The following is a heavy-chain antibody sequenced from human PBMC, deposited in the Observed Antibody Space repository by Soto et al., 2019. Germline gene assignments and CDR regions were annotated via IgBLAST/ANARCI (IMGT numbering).Heavy chain of an antibody. CDR1: GFTFSVYA. V-gene: IGHV3-23*01. Sequence: EVQLLESGGGFVQPGGSLRLSCAATGFTFSVYAMTWVRQAPGKGLEWVSAVTANGGSTYSADSVKGRFTISRDNSKNTLFLQMNSLRAEDTAVYYCASLGVGDWANYYYYYGMTSGAKGPRSPSP. CDR2: VTANGGST. J-gene: IGHJ6*02. CDR3: ASLGVGDWANYYYYYGMTS. D-gene: IGHD2-21*02.